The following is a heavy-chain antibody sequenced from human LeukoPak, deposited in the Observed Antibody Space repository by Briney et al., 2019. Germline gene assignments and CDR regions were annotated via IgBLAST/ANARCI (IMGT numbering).Heavy chain of an antibody. CDR2: INTDGTAT. J-gene: IGHJ6*02. Sequence: PGGSLRLSCAASGLTLSSYWMHWVRHAPAKGLVWVSHINTDGTATTYADSVKGRFTISRDNSKNTLYLQMNSLRAEDTAVYYCAKEEGSDDYVWGSFFGYYYGMDVWGQGTTVTVSS. V-gene: IGHV3-74*01. CDR1: GLTLSSYW. D-gene: IGHD3-16*01. CDR3: AKEEGSDDYVWGSFFGYYYGMDV.